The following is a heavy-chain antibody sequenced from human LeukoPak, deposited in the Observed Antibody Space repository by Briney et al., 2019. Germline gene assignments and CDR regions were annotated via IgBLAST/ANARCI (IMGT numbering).Heavy chain of an antibody. V-gene: IGHV3-11*01. CDR1: GFTFSDYY. CDR2: ISSSGSTI. D-gene: IGHD3-9*01. J-gene: IGHJ4*02. Sequence: GRSLRLSCAASGFTFSDYYMSWVRQAPGKGLEWVSYISSSGSTIYYADSVKGRFTISRDNAKNSLYLQMNSLRAEDTAVYYCAREPPGVLRYFDWTPPYWGQGTLVTVSS. CDR3: AREPPGVLRYFDWTPPY.